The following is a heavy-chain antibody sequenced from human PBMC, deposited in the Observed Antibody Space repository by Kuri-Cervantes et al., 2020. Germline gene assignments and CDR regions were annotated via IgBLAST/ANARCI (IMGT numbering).Heavy chain of an antibody. Sequence: SETLSLTCAVYGGSFSGYYWSWIRQPPGKGLEWIGEINHSGSTNYNPSLKSRVTISVDTSKNQFSLKLSSVTAADTAVYYCAVVHPANYDILTGYYNRPFDYWGQGTLVTVSS. CDR3: AVVHPANYDILTGYYNRPFDY. D-gene: IGHD3-9*01. J-gene: IGHJ4*02. V-gene: IGHV4-34*01. CDR2: INHSGST. CDR1: GGSFSGYY.